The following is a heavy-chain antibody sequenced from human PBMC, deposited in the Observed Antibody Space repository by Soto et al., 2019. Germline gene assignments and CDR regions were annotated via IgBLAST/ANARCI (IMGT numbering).Heavy chain of an antibody. J-gene: IGHJ4*02. V-gene: IGHV3-33*05. CDR2: TSYDGSNN. CDR1: GFTFRSYV. Sequence: QVQLVESGGGVVQPGTSLRLSCVGSGFTFRSYVIHWVRQAPGKGLEWVALTSYDGSNNFYGESVKGRFTISRHNSRKTVELQMDSLRFEDTALYYCARWGTTGGLDVWGQGTLVSVSS. CDR3: ARWGTTGGLDV. D-gene: IGHD3-16*01.